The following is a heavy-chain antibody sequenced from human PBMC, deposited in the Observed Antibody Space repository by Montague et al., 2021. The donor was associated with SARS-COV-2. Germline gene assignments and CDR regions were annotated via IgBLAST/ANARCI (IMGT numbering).Heavy chain of an antibody. CDR1: GTSFSGYY. D-gene: IGHD3-10*01. J-gene: IGHJ6*03. Sequence: SETLSLTCAVHGTSFSGYYWNRIRQPPGKGLEWIGEINHGGSTKYSPSLKSRLTISADTSKNQFSLKLTSVAAADTAAYYCARLRDGVVPSPILGVGPYYSYYYMDVWGRGTTVTVSS. CDR2: INHGGST. V-gene: IGHV4-34*01. CDR3: ARLRDGVVPSPILGVGPYYSYYYMDV.